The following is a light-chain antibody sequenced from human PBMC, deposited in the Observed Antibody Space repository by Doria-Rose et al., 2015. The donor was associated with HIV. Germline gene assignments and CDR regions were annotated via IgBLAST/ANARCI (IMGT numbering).Light chain of an antibody. J-gene: IGKJ4*01. V-gene: IGKV1D-13*01. CDR1: QDIYTS. CDR3: QQHDNLPPT. Sequence: IQMTQSPSSLSASEGDRVTITCRASQDIYTSLAWYQQKPGTAPKLLIFDASSLESGVPSRISGSGSGTDFTLTISSLQPEDLATYYCQQHDNLPPTFGGGTRVEIK. CDR2: DAS.